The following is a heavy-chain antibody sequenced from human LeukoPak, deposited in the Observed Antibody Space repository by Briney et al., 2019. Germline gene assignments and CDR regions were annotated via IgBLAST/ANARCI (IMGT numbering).Heavy chain of an antibody. D-gene: IGHD5-24*01. V-gene: IGHV3-7*01. J-gene: IGHJ4*02. CDR1: GLTFRSYW. Sequence: GGSLRLSCAVSGLTFRSYWMSWVRQAPGKGLEWVANINQNGSEKYFLDSVRGRFTISRDNAKNSLALQMNTLRAEDTAVYYCARERDGRFFDYWGQGTLVTVSS. CDR3: ARERDGRFFDY. CDR2: INQNGSEK.